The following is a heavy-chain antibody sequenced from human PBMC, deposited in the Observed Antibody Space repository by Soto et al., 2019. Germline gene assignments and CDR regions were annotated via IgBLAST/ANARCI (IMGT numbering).Heavy chain of an antibody. V-gene: IGHV3-30-3*01. CDR3: ARAGCDGGSCYTLVGLRYGMDV. CDR2: ISYAGNNK. CDR1: GFTFSSYA. D-gene: IGHD2-15*01. Sequence: QVQLVESGGGVVQPGRSLRLSCAASGFTFSSYAMYWVRQAPGKGLEWVAVISYAGNNKYYADSVKGRFTISRDNSKXTXXXQXXSLRAEDTAVYYCARAGCDGGSCYTLVGLRYGMDVWGQGTTVTVSS. J-gene: IGHJ6*02.